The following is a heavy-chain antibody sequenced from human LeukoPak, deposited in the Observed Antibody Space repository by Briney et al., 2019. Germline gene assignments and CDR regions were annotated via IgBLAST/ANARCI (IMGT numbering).Heavy chain of an antibody. CDR1: GYTFTSYG. Sequence: ASVKVSCKASGYTFTSYGISWVRQAPGQGLEWMGWISAYNGNTNYAQKLQGRVTMTTDTSTSTAYMELRSLRSDDTAVYYCARDKYYYDSSGYLPSFQHWGQGTLVTVSS. D-gene: IGHD3-22*01. J-gene: IGHJ1*01. CDR2: ISAYNGNT. CDR3: ARDKYYYDSSGYLPSFQH. V-gene: IGHV1-18*01.